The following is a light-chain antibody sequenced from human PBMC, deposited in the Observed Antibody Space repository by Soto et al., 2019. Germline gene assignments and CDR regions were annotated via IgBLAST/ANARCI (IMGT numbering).Light chain of an antibody. Sequence: EIVLTQSPATLSLSQGEAATLSCRASQSVSGSYLAWYQQKPGQAPRLVIYDASTRATGIPDRFRGSGSGTDFTLTISRLEPEDFAVYYCYQYDTSPWTFGQGTKVDIK. V-gene: IGKV3-20*01. J-gene: IGKJ1*01. CDR2: DAS. CDR3: YQYDTSPWT. CDR1: QSVSGSY.